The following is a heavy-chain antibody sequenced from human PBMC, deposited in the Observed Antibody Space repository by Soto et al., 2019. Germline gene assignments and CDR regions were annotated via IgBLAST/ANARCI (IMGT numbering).Heavy chain of an antibody. CDR1: GGTFSSYA. CDR2: IIPIFGTA. D-gene: IGHD5-12*01. V-gene: IGHV1-69*13. CDR3: ARDEGRDGYNYENY. Sequence: WASVKVSCKASGGTFSSYAISWVRQAPGQGLEWMGGIIPIFGTANYAQKFQGRVTITADESTSTAYMELSSLRSEDTAVYYCARDEGRDGYNYENYWGQGTLVTVSS. J-gene: IGHJ4*02.